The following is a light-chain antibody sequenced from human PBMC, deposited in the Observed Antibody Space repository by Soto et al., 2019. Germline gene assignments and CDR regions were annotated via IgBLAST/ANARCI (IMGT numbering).Light chain of an antibody. Sequence: EIVLTQSPGALSLSRGERATLSCRASQSVSSNYLAWYQQKPGQAPRLLIYGASSRATGIPDRFSGSGSGTDFTLTISSLEPEDFAVYYCQQYGSSPSTFGGGTKVDIK. CDR1: QSVSSNY. CDR3: QQYGSSPST. CDR2: GAS. V-gene: IGKV3-20*01. J-gene: IGKJ4*01.